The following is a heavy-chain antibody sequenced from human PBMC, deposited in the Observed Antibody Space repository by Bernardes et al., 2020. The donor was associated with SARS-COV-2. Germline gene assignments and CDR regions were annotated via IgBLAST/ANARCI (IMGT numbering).Heavy chain of an antibody. D-gene: IGHD2-21*02. V-gene: IGHV1-18*01. CDR2: ISGYNGNT. CDR1: GYTFTSYG. CDR3: ARDSSPRLPTEKNWFDP. J-gene: IGHJ5*02. Sequence: ASVKVSCKASGYTFTSYGISWVRQAPGQGLEWMGWISGYNGNTKYAQNLQGRVTMTTDTSTSTAYMELRSLRSDDTAVYYCARDSSPRLPTEKNWFDPWGQGTLVTVSS.